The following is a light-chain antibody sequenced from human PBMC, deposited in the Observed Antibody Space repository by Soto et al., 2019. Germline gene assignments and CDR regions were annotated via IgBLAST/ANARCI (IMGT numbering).Light chain of an antibody. J-gene: IGKJ1*01. V-gene: IGKV3D-15*01. CDR2: GAS. CDR1: QSVGNN. CDR3: QQYNYWPLWT. Sequence: EIVLTQLPVTRSVSAREKATLSCRASQSVGNNLAWYQQRPGQPPRLFIYGASPRDTGVPTRFSGSGSGTEFTLTITCLQSADFAVYYCQQYNYWPLWTFGQGTKV.